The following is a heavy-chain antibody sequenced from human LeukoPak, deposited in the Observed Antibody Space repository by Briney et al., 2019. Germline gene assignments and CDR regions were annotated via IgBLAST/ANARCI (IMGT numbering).Heavy chain of an antibody. Sequence: GGSLRLSCAASGFTFSSYSMNWVRQAPGKGLEWVSSISSSSSYIYYADSVRGRFTIYRDNAKNSLYLQMNSLRAEDTAVYYCARGGRDYGFLFVYWGQGTLVTVSS. CDR3: ARGGRDYGFLFVY. D-gene: IGHD4-17*01. V-gene: IGHV3-21*01. CDR2: ISSSSSYI. CDR1: GFTFSSYS. J-gene: IGHJ4*02.